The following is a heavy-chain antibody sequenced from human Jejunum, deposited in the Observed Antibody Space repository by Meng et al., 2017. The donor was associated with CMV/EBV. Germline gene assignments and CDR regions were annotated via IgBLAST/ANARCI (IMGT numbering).Heavy chain of an antibody. CDR3: ARDFWDTDYTGY. CDR2: ISSSSSAI. D-gene: IGHD3-16*01. J-gene: IGHJ4*02. V-gene: IGHV3-48*02. CDR1: GFSFSNNH. Sequence: ASGFSFSNNHMNWVRQAPGRGLEWISYISSSSSAIEYADSVKGRFTSSRDDAKSSMYLQMNSLRDEDTAVYYCARDFWDTDYTGYWGQGTLVTVSS.